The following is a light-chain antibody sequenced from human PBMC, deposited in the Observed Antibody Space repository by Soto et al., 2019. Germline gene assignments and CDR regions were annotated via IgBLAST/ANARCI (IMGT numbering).Light chain of an antibody. V-gene: IGLV1-51*01. CDR1: SSNIWNNY. Sequence: QSVLTQSPSVCAAPGQKVTISCSGSSSNIWNNYVSWYQQLPGTAPKLLIYDNNKRPSGIPDRFSGSKSGTSGTLDITGLQTGDEADYYCATWDGSLPGEVFGGGTKLTV. CDR2: DNN. CDR3: ATWDGSLPGEV. J-gene: IGLJ2*01.